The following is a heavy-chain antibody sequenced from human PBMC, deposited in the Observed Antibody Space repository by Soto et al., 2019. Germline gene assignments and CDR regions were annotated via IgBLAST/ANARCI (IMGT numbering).Heavy chain of an antibody. J-gene: IGHJ6*02. CDR2: INSDGSST. Sequence: XGSLRLSCSASGFTFSSYWMHWVRQAPGKGLVWVSRINSDGSSTSYADSVKGRFTISRDNAKNTLYLQMNSLRAEDTAVYYCARDSLLWFGELLHYYGMDVWGQGTTVTVSS. CDR3: ARDSLLWFGELLHYYGMDV. CDR1: GFTFSSYW. V-gene: IGHV3-74*01. D-gene: IGHD3-10*01.